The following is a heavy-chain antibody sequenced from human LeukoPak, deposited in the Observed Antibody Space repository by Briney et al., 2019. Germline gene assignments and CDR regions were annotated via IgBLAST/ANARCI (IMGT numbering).Heavy chain of an antibody. J-gene: IGHJ4*02. CDR1: GFRFNDHA. V-gene: IGHV3-30*04. CDR3: GSDFGEYQPVDY. Sequence: AGRTLRLSCEASGFRFNDHAMHWHRQAPGKGLEWVAVISFDGTNKYYADSVDGRFTISRVNSKNTVFLQMDSLRHEDTAFYFCGSDFGEYQPVDYWGQGTLVTVSS. D-gene: IGHD2/OR15-2a*01. CDR2: ISFDGTNK.